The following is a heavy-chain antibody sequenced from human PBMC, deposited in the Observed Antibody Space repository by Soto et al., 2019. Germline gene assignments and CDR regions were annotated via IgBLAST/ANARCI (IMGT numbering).Heavy chain of an antibody. CDR3: SSIVGGADAFDI. Sequence: GGSLRLSCTASGFTFGDYAMSWFRQAPGKGLEWVGFIRSKAYDGTTEYAASVKGRFTISRDDSKSIAYLQMNSLKTEDTAVYYCSSIVGGADAFDIWGQGTMVTVSS. V-gene: IGHV3-49*03. J-gene: IGHJ3*02. CDR2: IRSKAYDGTT. CDR1: GFTFGDYA. D-gene: IGHD2-15*01.